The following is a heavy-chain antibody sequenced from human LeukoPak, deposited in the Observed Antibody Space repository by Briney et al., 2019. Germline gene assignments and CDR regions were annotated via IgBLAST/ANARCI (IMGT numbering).Heavy chain of an antibody. CDR1: GFTFSNAW. CDR2: ISSSSSYI. J-gene: IGHJ4*02. CDR3: ARLDCSSTSCYNGEDY. D-gene: IGHD2-2*02. V-gene: IGHV3-21*01. Sequence: GGSLRLSCAASGFTFSNAWMSWVRQAPGKGLEWVSSISSSSSYIYYADSVKGRFTISRDNAKNSLYLQMNSLRAEDTAVYYCARLDCSSTSCYNGEDYWGQGTLVTVSS.